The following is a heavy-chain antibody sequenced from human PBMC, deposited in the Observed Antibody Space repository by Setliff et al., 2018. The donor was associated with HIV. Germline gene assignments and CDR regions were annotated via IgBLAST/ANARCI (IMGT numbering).Heavy chain of an antibody. CDR3: ARNFWNGPPDYYYYGLDV. CDR2: IYTSGTT. V-gene: IGHV4-4*07. J-gene: IGHJ6*02. D-gene: IGHD3-3*01. Sequence: NPSETLSLTCTVSGDSISSYYWSWIRQTAGKGLEWIGRIYTSGTTNYNPSLKRRVTMSVDTSKNQFSLKLSSVTAADTAVYYCARNFWNGPPDYYYYGLDVWGQGTTVTVSS. CDR1: GDSISSYY.